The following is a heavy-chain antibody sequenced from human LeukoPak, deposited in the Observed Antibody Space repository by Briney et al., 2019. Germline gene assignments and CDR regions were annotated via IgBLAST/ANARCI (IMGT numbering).Heavy chain of an antibody. D-gene: IGHD2-21*02. Sequence: PSQTLSLTCTVSGGSISSGGYYWSWIRQHPGKGLEWIGYIYYSGSTYYNPSLKSRVTISVDTSKNQFSLKLSSVTAADTAVYYCARGGCGGDCCSVDYWGQGTLVTVSS. V-gene: IGHV4-31*03. CDR1: GGSISSGGYY. J-gene: IGHJ4*02. CDR3: ARGGCGGDCCSVDY. CDR2: IYYSGST.